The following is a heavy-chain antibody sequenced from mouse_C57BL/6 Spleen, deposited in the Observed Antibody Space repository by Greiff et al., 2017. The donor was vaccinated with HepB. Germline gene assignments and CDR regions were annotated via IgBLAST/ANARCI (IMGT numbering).Heavy chain of an antibody. CDR3: ARQKGMITTGYFDV. D-gene: IGHD2-4*01. CDR2: ISNLAYSI. Sequence: EVMLVESGGGLVQPGGSLKLSCAASGFTFSDYGMAWVRQAPRKGPEWVAFISNLAYSIYYADTVTGRFTISRENAKNTLYLEMGSLRSEDTAMYYCARQKGMITTGYFDVWGTGTTVTVSS. CDR1: GFTFSDYG. V-gene: IGHV5-15*01. J-gene: IGHJ1*03.